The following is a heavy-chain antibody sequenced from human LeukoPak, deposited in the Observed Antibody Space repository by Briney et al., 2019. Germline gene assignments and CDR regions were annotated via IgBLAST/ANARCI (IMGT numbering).Heavy chain of an antibody. J-gene: IGHJ4*02. D-gene: IGHD3-16*01. CDR1: GLTLSNYW. CDR2: ISPDGRSK. V-gene: IGHV3-74*01. Sequence: GGSLRLSCAVSGLTLSNYWMHWIRHPPGKGLVWVARISPDGRSKSYVDLVKGRFTISRDNAMNTLFLQMNSLSVEDTGVYYCARDESGLPYWGQGTLVIVSS. CDR3: ARDESGLPY.